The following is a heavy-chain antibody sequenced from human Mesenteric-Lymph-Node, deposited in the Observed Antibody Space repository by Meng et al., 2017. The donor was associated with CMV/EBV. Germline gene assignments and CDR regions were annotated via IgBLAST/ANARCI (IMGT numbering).Heavy chain of an antibody. CDR2: IYYSGST. CDR1: GGSISSYY. CDR3: ARGIVVVPAGVADDAFDI. V-gene: IGHV4-59*01. J-gene: IGHJ3*02. Sequence: SETLSLTCTVSGGSISSYYWSWIRQPPGKGLEWIGYIYYSGSTNYNPSLKSRVTISVDTSKNQFSLKLSSVTAADTAVYYCARGIVVVPAGVADDAFDIWGQGTMVTVSS. D-gene: IGHD2-2*01.